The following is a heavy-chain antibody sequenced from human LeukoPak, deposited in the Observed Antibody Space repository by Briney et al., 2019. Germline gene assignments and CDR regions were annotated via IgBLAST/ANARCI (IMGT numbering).Heavy chain of an antibody. V-gene: IGHV3-48*04. J-gene: IGHJ4*02. D-gene: IGHD1-26*01. Sequence: GGSLRLSCAASGFTFSSYAMHWVRQVPGKGLEWVSYITISSSSMYYADSVKGRFTISRDNAKNSLYLQMNSLRAEDTAVYYCARDSIVGVTPGPLDYWGQGTLVTVSS. CDR2: ITISSSSM. CDR3: ARDSIVGVTPGPLDY. CDR1: GFTFSSYA.